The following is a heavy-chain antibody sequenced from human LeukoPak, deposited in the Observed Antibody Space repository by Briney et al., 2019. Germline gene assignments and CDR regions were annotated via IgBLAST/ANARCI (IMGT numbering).Heavy chain of an antibody. D-gene: IGHD4-23*01. Sequence: ASVKVSCKASGYTFTSYGFSWVRQAPGQGLEWMGWISAYNGDTKYALNLQGRVTMTTDTSTSTAYMELRSLRSDDTAVYYCARQLRWHQYYFDYWGQRTLVTVSS. CDR1: GYTFTSYG. V-gene: IGHV1-18*01. J-gene: IGHJ4*02. CDR3: ARQLRWHQYYFDY. CDR2: ISAYNGDT.